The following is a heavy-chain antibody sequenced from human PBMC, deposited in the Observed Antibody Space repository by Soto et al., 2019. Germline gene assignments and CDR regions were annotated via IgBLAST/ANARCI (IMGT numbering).Heavy chain of an antibody. V-gene: IGHV4-28*01. CDR1: GDSITSNYW. CDR3: ARSNYRGWFDP. J-gene: IGHJ5*02. CDR2: IYYSGNT. D-gene: IGHD1-7*01. Sequence: PSETLSLTCAVSGDSITSNYWLGWIRQPPGKGLEWIGYIYYSGNTFYNPSLKSRVTMSVDTSKNQFSLNVNSVTAVDTAVYYCARSNYRGWFDPWGQGTLVTVSS.